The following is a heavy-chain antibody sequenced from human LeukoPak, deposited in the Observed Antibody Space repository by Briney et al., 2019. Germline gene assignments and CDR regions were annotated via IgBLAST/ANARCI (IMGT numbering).Heavy chain of an antibody. CDR3: ARTGYSSGWFNDH. CDR1: GFTFSSYP. D-gene: IGHD6-19*01. V-gene: IGHV3-30*14. Sequence: PGGSLRLSCAASGFTFSSYPMHWVRQAPGKGLEWVAIISYDGSTKYFADSVKGRFTISRDNSKNALYLQMNSLRVDDTAVYYCARTGYSSGWFNDHWGQGTLVTVSS. J-gene: IGHJ4*02. CDR2: ISYDGSTK.